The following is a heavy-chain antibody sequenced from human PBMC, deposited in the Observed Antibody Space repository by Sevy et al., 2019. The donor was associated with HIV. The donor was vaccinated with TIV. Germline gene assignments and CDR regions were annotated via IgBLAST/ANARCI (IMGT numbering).Heavy chain of an antibody. CDR2: VNHSGST. Sequence: GSLRLSCAASGFTLSSYWMSWVRQAPGKGLEWIGEVNHSGSTNYNPSLKSRVTISVDTSKNQFSLKLNFVTAADTAVYYCARGGDGVVPSPIIGLGPWTKYWYFDLWGRGTLVTVSS. CDR1: GFTLSSYW. V-gene: IGHV4-34*01. J-gene: IGHJ2*01. CDR3: ARGGDGVVPSPIIGLGPWTKYWYFDL. D-gene: IGHD3-3*01.